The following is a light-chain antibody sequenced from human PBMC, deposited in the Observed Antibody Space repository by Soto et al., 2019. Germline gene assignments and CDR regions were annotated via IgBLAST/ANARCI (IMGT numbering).Light chain of an antibody. CDR3: QQYNNWPPSIT. J-gene: IGKJ5*01. CDR2: GSS. V-gene: IGKV3-20*01. CDR1: QTLSSRH. Sequence: VLTQSPGTLSLSPGERATLSCRASQTLSSRHLAWYQQKPGQAPRLLIYGSSSRATDIPDRFSGSGSGTDFTLTISTLEPEDFAVYYCQQYNNWPPSITFGQGTRLEI.